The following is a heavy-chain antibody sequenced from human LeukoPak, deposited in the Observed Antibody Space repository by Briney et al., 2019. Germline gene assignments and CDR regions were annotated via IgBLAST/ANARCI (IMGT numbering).Heavy chain of an antibody. J-gene: IGHJ4*02. CDR2: IYSSGST. CDR3: ARRSSGSDFDC. D-gene: IGHD3-10*01. V-gene: IGHV4-59*01. Sequence: SETLSLTCTVSVGAMNNYYWTWIRQPPGKGLEWIGYIYSSGSTNYNPSLKSRFNISVDTSKNQFSLRLSSVTAADTAVYYCARRSSGSDFDCWGQGPLVTVSS. CDR1: VGAMNNYY.